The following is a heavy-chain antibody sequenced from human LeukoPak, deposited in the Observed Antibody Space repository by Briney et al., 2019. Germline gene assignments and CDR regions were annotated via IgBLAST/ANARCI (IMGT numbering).Heavy chain of an antibody. Sequence: PSQTLSLTCAVSGYSISSGYYWGWIRQPPGKRLEWVGSIYSSGNTYYNPTLKSRVTISVDTSKNQFSLNLTSVTAADAAVYYCARDLGYSGFDWAPWGQGTLVTVSS. CDR3: ARDLGYSGFDWAP. D-gene: IGHD5-12*01. CDR2: IYSSGNT. V-gene: IGHV4-38-2*02. CDR1: GYSISSGYY. J-gene: IGHJ5*02.